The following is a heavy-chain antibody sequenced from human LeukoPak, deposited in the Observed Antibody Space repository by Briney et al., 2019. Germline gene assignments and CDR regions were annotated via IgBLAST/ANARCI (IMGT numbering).Heavy chain of an antibody. V-gene: IGHV3-48*02. J-gene: IGHJ6*02. D-gene: IGHD4-17*01. Sequence: GGSLRLSCAASGFTFSSYSMNWVRQAPGKGLEGLSYISRSSSTIYYADSVKGRFPISRDNAKKSLYLQMNRLRDEDTAVYYCARGYDYGDPRTHYYGMDVWGQGTTVTVSS. CDR1: GFTFSSYS. CDR2: ISRSSSTI. CDR3: ARGYDYGDPRTHYYGMDV.